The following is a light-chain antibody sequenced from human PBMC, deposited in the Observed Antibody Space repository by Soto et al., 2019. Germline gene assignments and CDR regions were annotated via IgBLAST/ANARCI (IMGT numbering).Light chain of an antibody. Sequence: TKVANYPSEVPAAVEERVTVSCRVSQGISSYLAWYQQKQGKAPKLLIYAASTLQSGVPSRFSGSGSGTEFTLTISSLLPADDATFYCQEPNTYPWLTFGGGTKVDIK. CDR2: AAS. V-gene: IGKV1-9*01. J-gene: IGKJ4*01. CDR1: QGISSY. CDR3: QEPNTYPWLT.